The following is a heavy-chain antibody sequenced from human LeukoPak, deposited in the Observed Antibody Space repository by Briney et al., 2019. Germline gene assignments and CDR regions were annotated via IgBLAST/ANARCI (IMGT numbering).Heavy chain of an antibody. J-gene: IGHJ4*02. CDR1: GFTFSSYG. D-gene: IGHD3-3*01. CDR2: IWYDGSNK. CDR3: AKGAALGIFGVVTEFLDY. Sequence: GGSLRLSCAASGFTFSSYGMHWVRQAPGKGLEWVAVIWYDGSNKYYADSVKGRFTISRDNSKNTLYLQMNSLRAEDTAVYYCAKGAALGIFGVVTEFLDYWGQGTLVTVSS. V-gene: IGHV3-33*06.